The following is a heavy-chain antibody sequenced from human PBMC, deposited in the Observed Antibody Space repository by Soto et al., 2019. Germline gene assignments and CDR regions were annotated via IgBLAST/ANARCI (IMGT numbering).Heavy chain of an antibody. V-gene: IGHV4-59*02. J-gene: IGHJ4*02. D-gene: IGHD5-12*01. CDR1: GGSVSYYY. Sequence: SDTLSLTCTVSGGSVSYYYWGWIRQPPGKRLEWIGSIYYSGNTHYNPSLKSRVTISVDTSMNQFSLSLDSVTAVDSAVYYCVRGGYVHAFDYWGQGALVTVSS. CDR3: VRGGYVHAFDY. CDR2: IYYSGNT.